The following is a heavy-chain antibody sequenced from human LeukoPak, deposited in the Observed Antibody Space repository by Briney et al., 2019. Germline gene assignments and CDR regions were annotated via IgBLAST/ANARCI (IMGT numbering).Heavy chain of an antibody. CDR2: ISAYNGNT. V-gene: IGHV1-18*01. Sequence: ASVKVSCKASGGTFSSYAISWVRQAPGQGLEWMGWISAYNGNTNYAQKLQGRVTMTTDTSTSTAYMELRSLRSDDTAVYYCASTQYYYDSSGYSYWGQGTLVTVSS. CDR3: ASTQYYYDSSGYSY. J-gene: IGHJ4*02. D-gene: IGHD3-22*01. CDR1: GGTFSSYA.